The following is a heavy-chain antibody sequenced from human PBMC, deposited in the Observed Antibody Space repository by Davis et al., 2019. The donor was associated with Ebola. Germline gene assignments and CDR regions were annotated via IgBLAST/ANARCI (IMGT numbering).Heavy chain of an antibody. V-gene: IGHV4-39*01. CDR1: GGSIASGSYY. J-gene: IGHJ4*02. Sequence: MPGGSLRLSCTVSGGSIASGSYYWGWIRQPPGKGLEWMGAIYDGGSTYYSSSLKSRVTISVDTSKNQFSLKLSSVTASDTAVYYCATTPQYSSGQNKPFDYWGQGTLVTVSS. D-gene: IGHD6-19*01. CDR3: ATTPQYSSGQNKPFDY. CDR2: IYDGGST.